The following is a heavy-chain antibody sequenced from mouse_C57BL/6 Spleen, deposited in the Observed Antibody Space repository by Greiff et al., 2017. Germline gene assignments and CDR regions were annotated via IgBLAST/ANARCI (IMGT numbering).Heavy chain of an antibody. J-gene: IGHJ4*01. V-gene: IGHV1-54*01. CDR3: ARREENYYGSSFYYAMDY. Sequence: QVQLQQSGAELVRPGTSVKVSCKASGYAFTNYLIEWVKQRPGQGLEWIGVINPGSGGTYYTEKFKGKATLTADKSSSTAYMQLSSLTSEDSAVYFCARREENYYGSSFYYAMDYWGQGTSVTVSS. CDR2: INPGSGGT. D-gene: IGHD1-1*01. CDR1: GYAFTNYL.